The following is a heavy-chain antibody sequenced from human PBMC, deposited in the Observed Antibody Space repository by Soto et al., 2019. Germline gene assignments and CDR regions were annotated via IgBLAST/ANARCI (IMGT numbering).Heavy chain of an antibody. V-gene: IGHV4-31*03. D-gene: IGHD5-12*01. CDR2: IYYSGST. CDR1: GGSISSGGYY. CDR3: AGSTPRGYESAYY. J-gene: IGHJ4*02. Sequence: QVQLQESGPGLVKPSQTLSLTCTFSGGSISSGGYYWSWIRQHPGKGLEWIGYIYYSGSTYYNPSLTSRVTISVDTSKNQFSLKLSSVTAAGTAVDYCAGSTPRGYESAYYWGQGTLVTVSS.